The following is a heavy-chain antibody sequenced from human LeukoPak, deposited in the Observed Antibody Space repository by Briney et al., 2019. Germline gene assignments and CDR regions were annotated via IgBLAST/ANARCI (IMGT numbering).Heavy chain of an antibody. CDR1: GFTFSSYG. CDR2: ISGSGGNT. J-gene: IGHJ6*03. V-gene: IGHV3-23*01. D-gene: IGHD2-8*01. Sequence: GGSLRLSCAASGFTFSSYGMSWVRQAPGKGLEWVSTISGSGGNTYHADSVKGRFTISRDNSKNTLYLQMNSLRAEDTAVYYCANGYCTNGVCYPYYYYYMDVWGKGTTVTVSS. CDR3: ANGYCTNGVCYPYYYYYMDV.